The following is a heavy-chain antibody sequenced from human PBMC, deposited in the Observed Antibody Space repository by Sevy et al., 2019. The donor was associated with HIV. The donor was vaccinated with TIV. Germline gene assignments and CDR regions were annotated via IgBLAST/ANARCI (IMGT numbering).Heavy chain of an antibody. D-gene: IGHD6-13*01. CDR1: RGSISTYY. V-gene: IGHV4-59*01. CDR3: TRGGPNQQQLDYFDY. J-gene: IGHJ4*02. CDR2: IYYSGST. Sequence: SETLSLTCTVSRGSISTYYWTWIRQPPGKGLEWIGYIYYSGSTAYNPSLKSRVTMSIDTSKNQFSLKLRSVTAADTAVYYCTRGGPNQQQLDYFDYWGQGTLVTVSS.